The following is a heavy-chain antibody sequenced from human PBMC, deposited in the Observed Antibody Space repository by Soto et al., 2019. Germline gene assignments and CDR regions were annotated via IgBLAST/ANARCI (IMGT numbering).Heavy chain of an antibody. CDR3: ASAGIAAAGYFDY. V-gene: IGHV1-46*01. CDR2: INPSGGST. Sequence: ASVTVSCQASGYTFTSYYMHWVRQAPGQGLEWMGIINPSGGSTSYAQKFQGRVTMTRDTSTSTVYMELSSLRSEDTAVYYCASAGIAAAGYFDYWGQGTLVTVS. CDR1: GYTFTSYY. D-gene: IGHD6-13*01. J-gene: IGHJ4*02.